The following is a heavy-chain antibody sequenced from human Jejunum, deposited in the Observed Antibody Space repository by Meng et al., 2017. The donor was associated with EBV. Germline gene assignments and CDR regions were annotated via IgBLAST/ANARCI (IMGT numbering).Heavy chain of an antibody. D-gene: IGHD5-12*01. J-gene: IGHJ4*02. Sequence: QLQLQESGPGLWKPPETLSLTCTASGGSVNSGNVYWSWIRQPPGKGLEWIGYIYYSGSTNYIPSLKSRVTISPDTSKNQFSLKLSSVTAAGTAVYYCAGLRYSGYDRAFDYWGQGALVTVSS. V-gene: IGHV4-61*01. CDR1: GGSVNSGNVY. CDR2: IYYSGST. CDR3: AGLRYSGYDRAFDY.